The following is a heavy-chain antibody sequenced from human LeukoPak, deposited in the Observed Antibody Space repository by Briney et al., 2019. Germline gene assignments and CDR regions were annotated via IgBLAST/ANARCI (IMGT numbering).Heavy chain of an antibody. CDR3: ARVGDGYNHLVDY. Sequence: SETLSLTCTVSGCAVRSGSYYWSWIRQPPGKGLEWFGYIYYSGSTNYNPSLKSRVTISVDTSKNQFSLKLSSVTAADTAVYYCARVGDGYNHLVDYWGQGTLVTVSS. V-gene: IGHV4-61*01. CDR1: GCAVRSGSYY. D-gene: IGHD5-24*01. CDR2: IYYSGST. J-gene: IGHJ4*02.